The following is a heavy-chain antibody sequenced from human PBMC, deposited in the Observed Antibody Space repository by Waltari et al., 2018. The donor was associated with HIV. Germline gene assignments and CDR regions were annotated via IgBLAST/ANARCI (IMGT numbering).Heavy chain of an antibody. CDR1: GCTFSSYA. J-gene: IGHJ6*02. CDR3: ARDHRGNKLLYGMDV. CDR2: IIPAFGTA. V-gene: IGHV1-69*01. Sequence: QVQLVQSGAEVKKPGSSVRVSCKVSGCTFSSYANNWVLQAPRQGLEWMGGIIPAFGTANYAERFQGRVTITADEYTSTAYMDLSSLRSEDTAVYFCARDHRGNKLLYGMDVWGQGTTVTV.